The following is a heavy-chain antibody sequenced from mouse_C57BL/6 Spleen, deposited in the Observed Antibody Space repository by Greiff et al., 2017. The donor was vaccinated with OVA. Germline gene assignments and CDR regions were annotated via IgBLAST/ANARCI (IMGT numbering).Heavy chain of an antibody. CDR1: GYTFTSYT. CDR2: INPSSGYT. CDR3: ARDDGYYYAMDY. V-gene: IGHV1-4*01. D-gene: IGHD2-3*01. J-gene: IGHJ4*01. Sequence: VQGVESGAELARPGASVKMSCKASGYTFTSYTMHWVKQRPGQGLEWIGYINPSSGYTKYNQKFKDKATLTADKSSSTAYMQLSSLTSEDSAVYYCARDDGYYYAMDYWGQGTSVTVSS.